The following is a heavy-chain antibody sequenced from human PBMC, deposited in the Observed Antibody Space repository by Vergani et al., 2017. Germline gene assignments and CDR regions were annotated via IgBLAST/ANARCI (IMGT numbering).Heavy chain of an antibody. D-gene: IGHD3-22*01. CDR1: GFTFSSYG. J-gene: IGHJ4*02. V-gene: IGHV3-30*18. Sequence: QVQLVESGGGVDQPGRSLSLSCAASGFTFSSYGMHWVRQAPGKGLEWVAVISYDGSNKYYAGSVKVRFTISRDNSKNTLYLQMNSLRPEDTAVYYFAKPREYYYDSSGYAYWGQGTLVTVSS. CDR3: AKPREYYYDSSGYAY. CDR2: ISYDGSNK.